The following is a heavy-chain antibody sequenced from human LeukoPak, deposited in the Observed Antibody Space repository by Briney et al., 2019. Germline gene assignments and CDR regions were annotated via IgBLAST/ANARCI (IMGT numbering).Heavy chain of an antibody. D-gene: IGHD5-12*01. J-gene: IGHJ6*03. CDR2: IYYSGST. Sequence: NPSETLSLTCTVSGGSISSYYWSWIRQPPGKGLEWIGYIYYSGSTNYNPSLKSRVTISVDTSKNQFSLKLSSVTAADTAVYYCARGYSGYGRMGYYYYYYMDVWGKGTTVTISS. CDR1: GGSISSYY. V-gene: IGHV4-59*01. CDR3: ARGYSGYGRMGYYYYYYMDV.